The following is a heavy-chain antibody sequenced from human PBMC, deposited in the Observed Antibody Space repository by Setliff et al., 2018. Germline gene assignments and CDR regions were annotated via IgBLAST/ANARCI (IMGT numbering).Heavy chain of an antibody. D-gene: IGHD2-15*01. V-gene: IGHV4-61*09. Sequence: SETLSLTCTVSGGSISSGNYYWSWVRKSADRGLEWIGQIFSKGSTNTNPSLMSRVTISLDASKNQFSLRLASVTAADTAIYYCARFIAVSGLDYWGQGTLVTVSS. CDR3: ARFIAVSGLDY. J-gene: IGHJ4*02. CDR2: IFSKGST. CDR1: GGSISSGNYY.